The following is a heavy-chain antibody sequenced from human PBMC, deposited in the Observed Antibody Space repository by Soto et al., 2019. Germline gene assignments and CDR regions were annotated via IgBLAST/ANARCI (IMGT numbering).Heavy chain of an antibody. CDR3: ARAGIAAAGSGEYGMDV. CDR1: GSTFTGHY. CDR2: INPNSGTT. Sequence: ASVKVSCKASGSTFTGHYIHWLRQAPGQGLEWMGWINPNSGTTKYAQKFQGRVTLTRETSITTAYMELNSLKSDDTAVYYCARAGIAAAGSGEYGMDVWGQGTTVTVSS. D-gene: IGHD6-13*01. V-gene: IGHV1-2*02. J-gene: IGHJ6*02.